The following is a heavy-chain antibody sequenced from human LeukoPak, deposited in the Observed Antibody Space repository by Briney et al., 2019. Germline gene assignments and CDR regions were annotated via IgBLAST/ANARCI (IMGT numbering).Heavy chain of an antibody. V-gene: IGHV3-7*01. Sequence: GGSLRLSCAASGFTFSSYSMNWVRQAPGKGLEWVANIKQDGSEKYYVDSVKGRFTISRDNAKNSLYLQMNSLRAEDTAVYYCARLGTWGQGTLVTVSS. J-gene: IGHJ4*02. CDR2: IKQDGSEK. D-gene: IGHD1-1*01. CDR3: ARLGT. CDR1: GFTFSSYS.